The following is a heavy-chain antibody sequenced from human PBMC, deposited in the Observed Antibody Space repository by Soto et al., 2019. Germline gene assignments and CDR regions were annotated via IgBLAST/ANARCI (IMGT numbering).Heavy chain of an antibody. CDR2: MNPNTGHS. J-gene: IGHJ4*02. D-gene: IGHD6-13*01. V-gene: IGHV1-8*01. CDR3: ARRGPGTYFDY. CDR1: GSAFKSYD. Sequence: ASVKVSCKASGSAFKSYDVHWVRQASGQGLEWLGWMNPNTGHSVPSWKFQGRVTLSSDASATTTFMELTNLRSDDTAVYYCARRGPGTYFDYWGQGTLVTVSS.